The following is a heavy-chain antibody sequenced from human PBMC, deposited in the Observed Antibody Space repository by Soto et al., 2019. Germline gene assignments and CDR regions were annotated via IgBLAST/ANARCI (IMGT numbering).Heavy chain of an antibody. D-gene: IGHD3-22*01. CDR2: IYHSGST. CDR3: ARNYHHSYDSSGKYYFDY. Sequence: SETLSLTCAVSGYSISGGYYWGWIRQPPGKGLEWIGSIYHSGSTYYNPSLKSRVTISVDTSKNQLSLKLRSVTAADTAVYYCARNYHHSYDSSGKYYFDYWGQGTLVTVS. J-gene: IGHJ4*02. V-gene: IGHV4-38-2*01. CDR1: GYSISGGYY.